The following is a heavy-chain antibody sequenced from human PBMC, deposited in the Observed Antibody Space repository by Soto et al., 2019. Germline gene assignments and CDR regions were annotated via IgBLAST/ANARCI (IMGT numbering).Heavy chain of an antibody. CDR2: ISSSSSTI. D-gene: IGHD3-16*01. CDR1: GFTLSSYS. Sequence: EVQLVESGGRLVQPGGSLRLSCAASGFTLSSYSMTWARQAPGKGLEWVSYISSSSSTIYYAGSVKGRFTISRDNAKNSLYLQMNSLRDEDTAVYYCVRGGAFKIDYWGQGTLVTVSS. CDR3: VRGGAFKIDY. J-gene: IGHJ4*02. V-gene: IGHV3-48*02.